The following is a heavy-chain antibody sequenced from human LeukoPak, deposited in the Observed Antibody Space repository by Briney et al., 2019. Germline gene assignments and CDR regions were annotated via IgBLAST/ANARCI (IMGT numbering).Heavy chain of an antibody. CDR3: ARDVVGAPNAFDI. V-gene: IGHV1-18*01. J-gene: IGHJ3*02. D-gene: IGHD2-15*01. CDR2: ISGYKGNT. Sequence: ASVKVSCKASGYTFITYGISWVRQAPGQGLEWMGWISGYKGNTKYAQKFQGRVTMTTDTSTSTAYMELRSLRSGDTAVYFCARDVVGAPNAFDIWGRGTMVTVSS. CDR1: GYTFITYG.